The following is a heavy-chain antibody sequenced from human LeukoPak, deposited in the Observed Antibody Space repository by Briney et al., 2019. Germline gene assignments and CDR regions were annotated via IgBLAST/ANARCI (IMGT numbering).Heavy chain of an antibody. D-gene: IGHD2-2*01. Sequence: SETLSLTCTVSGGSISSGDYYWSWIRQPPGKGLEWIGYIYYSGSTYYNPSLKSRVTISVDTSRNQFSLKLSSVTATDTAVYYCARAVRYCSSTSCYPTPYYFDYWGQGTLVTVSS. CDR3: ARAVRYCSSTSCYPTPYYFDY. V-gene: IGHV4-30-4*08. J-gene: IGHJ4*02. CDR1: GGSISSGDYY. CDR2: IYYSGST.